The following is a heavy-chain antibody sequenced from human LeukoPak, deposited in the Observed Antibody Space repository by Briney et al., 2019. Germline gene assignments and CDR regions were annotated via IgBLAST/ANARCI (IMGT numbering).Heavy chain of an antibody. J-gene: IGHJ4*02. CDR1: GYTFTGYY. V-gene: IGHV1-2*02. Sequence: ASVKVSCKASGYTFTGYYMHWVRQAPGQGLEWMGLINPNSGGTNYAQKFQGRVTMTRDTSISTAYMELSRLRSDDTAVYYCARDLPGDTMVRNTRRAGYWGQGTLVTVSS. D-gene: IGHD3-10*01. CDR3: ARDLPGDTMVRNTRRAGY. CDR2: INPNSGGT.